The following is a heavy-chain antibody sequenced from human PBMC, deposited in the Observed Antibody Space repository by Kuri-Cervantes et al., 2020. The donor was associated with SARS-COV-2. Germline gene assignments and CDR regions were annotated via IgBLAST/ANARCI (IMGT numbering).Heavy chain of an antibody. V-gene: IGHV4-39*01. D-gene: IGHD4-23*01. Sequence: GSLRLSCTVYNDSISDTTSYWGWIRQPPGKGLEWIGYVYYDGGTYYNPSVWSRATMSLDTSKKQFSLKLSSVTAADTAVYYCARPGGFLDVWGKGTTVTVSS. CDR2: VYYDGGT. CDR1: NDSISDTTSY. J-gene: IGHJ6*04. CDR3: ARPGGFLDV.